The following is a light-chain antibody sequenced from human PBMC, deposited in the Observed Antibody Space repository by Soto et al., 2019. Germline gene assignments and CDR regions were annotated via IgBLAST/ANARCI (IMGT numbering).Light chain of an antibody. Sequence: DIQMTQSPSSLSASVGDRVTITCQASQDISNYLNWYQQKPGKAPKLLIYDASNLETGVPSRFSGSGSGTDFTFTISSLQPEDIATYYCQQYYNPPLTFGQGTKLEIK. V-gene: IGKV1-33*01. CDR1: QDISNY. J-gene: IGKJ2*01. CDR3: QQYYNPPLT. CDR2: DAS.